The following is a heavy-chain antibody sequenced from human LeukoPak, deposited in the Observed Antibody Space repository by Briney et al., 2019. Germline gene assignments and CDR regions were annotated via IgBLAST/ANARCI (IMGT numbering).Heavy chain of an antibody. Sequence: GGSLRLSCAASGFTFSSYDMTWVRQAPGRGLEWVSSIRPSGDSTYYGDSVKGRFTISRDNSKNTLYLQMNSLRAEDTAVYYCAKAPYYYYYMDVWGKGTTVTISS. J-gene: IGHJ6*03. CDR2: IRPSGDST. CDR3: AKAPYYYYYMDV. D-gene: IGHD3-10*01. CDR1: GFTFSSYD. V-gene: IGHV3-23*01.